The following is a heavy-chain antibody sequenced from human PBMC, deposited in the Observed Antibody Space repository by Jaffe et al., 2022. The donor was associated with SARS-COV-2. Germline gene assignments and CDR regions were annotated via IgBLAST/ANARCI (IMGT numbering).Heavy chain of an antibody. Sequence: EVQLVESGGGLVQPGRSLRLSCTASGFTFGDYAMSWVRQAPGKGLEWVGFIRSKAYGGTTEYAASVKGRFTISRDDSKSIAYLQMNSLKTEDTAVYYCTRDLMGVVQRASYYYGMDVWGQGTTVTVSS. CDR2: IRSKAYGGTT. V-gene: IGHV3-49*04. CDR1: GFTFGDYA. J-gene: IGHJ6*02. CDR3: TRDLMGVVQRASYYYGMDV. D-gene: IGHD1-1*01.